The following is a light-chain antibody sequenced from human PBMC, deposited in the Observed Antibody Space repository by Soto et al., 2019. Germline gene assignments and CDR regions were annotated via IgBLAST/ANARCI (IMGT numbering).Light chain of an antibody. CDR2: EAS. CDR1: QGISNY. Sequence: DIRLSQSPSSLSASLGDRVTITCQASQGISNYLNWYQQKPGKAPTLLIYEASNLETGVPSRFSGSGSGTDFTLTISSLQPEDVATYYCQKYNSAPWTFGQGTKVDIK. J-gene: IGKJ1*01. CDR3: QKYNSAPWT. V-gene: IGKV1-27*01.